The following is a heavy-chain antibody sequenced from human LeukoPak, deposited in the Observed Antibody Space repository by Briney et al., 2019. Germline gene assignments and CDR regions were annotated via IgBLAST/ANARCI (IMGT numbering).Heavy chain of an antibody. D-gene: IGHD2-2*02. Sequence: KPSETLSLTCTVSGGSISSYYWSWIRQPPGKGLEWIGYIYTSGSTNYNPSLKSRVTISVDTSKNQFSLKLSSVTAADTAVYYCARHSVNCSSTSCYIVYYYGMDVWGQGTTVTVSS. V-gene: IGHV4-4*09. J-gene: IGHJ6*02. CDR2: IYTSGST. CDR3: ARHSVNCSSTSCYIVYYYGMDV. CDR1: GGSISSYY.